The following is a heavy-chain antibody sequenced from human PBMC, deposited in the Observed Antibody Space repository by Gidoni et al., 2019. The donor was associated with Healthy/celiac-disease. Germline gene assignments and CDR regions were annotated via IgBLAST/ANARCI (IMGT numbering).Heavy chain of an antibody. D-gene: IGHD6-19*01. J-gene: IGHJ4*02. CDR3: ARDSSGFSN. Sequence: QLQLQESGPGLVKPSATPSLTCTVSGGSISSSSYYWGWIRQPPGKGLEWIGSIYYSGSTYYNPSLKSRVTISVDTSKNQFSLKLSSVTAADTAVYYCARDSSGFSNWGQGTLVTVSS. CDR2: IYYSGST. CDR1: GGSISSSSYY. V-gene: IGHV4-39*07.